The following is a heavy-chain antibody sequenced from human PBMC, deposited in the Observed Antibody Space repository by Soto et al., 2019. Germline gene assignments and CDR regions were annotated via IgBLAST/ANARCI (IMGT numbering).Heavy chain of an antibody. CDR3: ARGGDVVVVTAALDY. D-gene: IGHD2-21*02. Sequence: QVQLMQSGAEVKKPGASVKVSCKASGDTFTDYYIHWVRQAPGQGLEWMGTVNPSGGHTTYAQHFLGRVTMTRDTSTSTVYMELTSLTSDDTAIYYCARGGDVVVVTAALDYWGQGTLVTVSS. CDR2: VNPSGGHT. V-gene: IGHV1-46*01. J-gene: IGHJ4*02. CDR1: GDTFTDYY.